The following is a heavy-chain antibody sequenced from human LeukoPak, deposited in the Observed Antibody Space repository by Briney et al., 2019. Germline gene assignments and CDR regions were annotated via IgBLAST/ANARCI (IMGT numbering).Heavy chain of an antibody. Sequence: SETLSLTCTVSGGSISSSSYYWGWIRQPPVKGLEWIGSIYYSGSTYYNPSLKSRVTISVDTSKNQFSLKLSSVTAADTAVYYCARHKDIVVVVAASIWFDPWGQGTLVTVSS. CDR3: ARHKDIVVVVAASIWFDP. CDR1: GGSISSSSYY. CDR2: IYYSGST. V-gene: IGHV4-39*01. J-gene: IGHJ5*02. D-gene: IGHD2-15*01.